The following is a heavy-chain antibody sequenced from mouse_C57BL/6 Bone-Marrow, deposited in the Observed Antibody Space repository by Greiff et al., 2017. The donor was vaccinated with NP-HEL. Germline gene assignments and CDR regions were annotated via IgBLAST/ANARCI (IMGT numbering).Heavy chain of an antibody. CDR3: ARGARATEGPYYAMGD. CDR1: GYTFTSYW. Sequence: QVQLQQPGAELVKPGASVKLSCKASGYTFTSYWMSWVKQRPGRGLEWIGRIDPNSGGTKYHEKFKSKATLSVDKPSSTAYLQLSSLTSEDSAVYYCARGARATEGPYYAMGDEGKGTSVTVSS. D-gene: IGHD3-1*01. V-gene: IGHV1-72*01. J-gene: IGHJ4*01. CDR2: IDPNSGGT.